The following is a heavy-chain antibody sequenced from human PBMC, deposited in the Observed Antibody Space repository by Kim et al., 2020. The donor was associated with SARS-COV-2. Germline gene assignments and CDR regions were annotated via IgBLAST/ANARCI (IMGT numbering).Heavy chain of an antibody. Sequence: NPSLKSRVTISVDTSKTQFSLKLSSVTAADTAVYYCASSSYDFWSGYSYWGQGTLVTVSS. V-gene: IGHV4-39*01. CDR3: ASSSYDFWSGYSY. J-gene: IGHJ4*02. D-gene: IGHD3-3*01.